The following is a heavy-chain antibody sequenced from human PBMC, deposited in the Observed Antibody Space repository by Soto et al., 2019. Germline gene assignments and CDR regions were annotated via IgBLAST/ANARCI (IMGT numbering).Heavy chain of an antibody. D-gene: IGHD2-2*01. CDR1: GFTFSSYA. CDR2: ISYDGSNK. Sequence: LRLSCAASGFTFSSYAMHWVRQAPGKGLEWVAVISYDGSNKYYADSVKGRFTISRDNSKNTLYLQMNSLRAEDTAVYYCAREVQYCSSTSCYSGLFDYWGQGTQVTVSS. V-gene: IGHV3-30-3*01. CDR3: AREVQYCSSTSCYSGLFDY. J-gene: IGHJ4*02.